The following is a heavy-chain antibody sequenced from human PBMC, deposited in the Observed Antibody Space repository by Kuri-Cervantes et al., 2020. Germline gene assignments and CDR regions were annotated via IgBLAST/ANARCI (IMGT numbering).Heavy chain of an antibody. CDR3: AKDLGGYNFY. J-gene: IGHJ4*02. CDR2: ISSSSSYI. V-gene: IGHV3-21*01. D-gene: IGHD5-24*01. CDR1: GFTFSSYG. Sequence: GESLKISCAASGFTFSSYGMHWVRQAPGKGLEWVSSISSSSSYIYYADSVKGRFTISRDNAKNSLYLQMNSLRAEDTAVYYCAKDLGGYNFYWDQGTLVTVSS.